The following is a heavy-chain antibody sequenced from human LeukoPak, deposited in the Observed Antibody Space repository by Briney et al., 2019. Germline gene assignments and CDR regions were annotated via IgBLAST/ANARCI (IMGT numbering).Heavy chain of an antibody. CDR2: VYDSGST. Sequence: SETLSLTCTVAGGSISGHYWSWIRQPPGKRLEWLGYVYDSGSTNYNPSLSSRVTISLDTSKNPFSLKLTSVTAADTAVYYCARLSGKWTWGQGTLVTVSS. CDR3: ARLSGKWT. J-gene: IGHJ5*02. CDR1: GGSISGHY. D-gene: IGHD1-26*01. V-gene: IGHV4-59*11.